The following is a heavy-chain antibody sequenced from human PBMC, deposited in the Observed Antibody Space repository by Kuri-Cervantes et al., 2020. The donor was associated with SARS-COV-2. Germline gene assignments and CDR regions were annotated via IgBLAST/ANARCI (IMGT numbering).Heavy chain of an antibody. J-gene: IGHJ6*03. V-gene: IGHV4-4*07. CDR3: ARSGYYSRGVTYYYMDV. D-gene: IGHD3-22*01. CDR2: IYTSGST. CDR1: GGSISSYY. Sequence: ESLKISCTVSGGSISSYYWSWIRQPAGKGLEWIGRIYTSGSTKYNPSLESRVTISLDTSRNQFSLKLSSVTAADSAVYYCARSGYYSRGVTYYYMDVWDKGTTVTVSS.